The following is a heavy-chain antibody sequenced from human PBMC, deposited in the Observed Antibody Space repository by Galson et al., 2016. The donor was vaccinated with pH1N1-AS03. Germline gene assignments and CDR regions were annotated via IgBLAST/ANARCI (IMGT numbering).Heavy chain of an antibody. V-gene: IGHV1-2*04. CDR2: INPNNGVT. CDR3: ARDPRGPCASATCATTSHFGRDI. D-gene: IGHD1-26*01. Sequence: SVKVSCKASGYIFTGFYVHWVRQAPGQGLEWMGWINPNNGVTNYAQKFQAWVTMTGDTSISTAYLELYGLKSDDTAVYYCARDPRGPCASATCATTSHFGRDIWGQGTTGIVS. CDR1: GYIFTGFY. J-gene: IGHJ6*02.